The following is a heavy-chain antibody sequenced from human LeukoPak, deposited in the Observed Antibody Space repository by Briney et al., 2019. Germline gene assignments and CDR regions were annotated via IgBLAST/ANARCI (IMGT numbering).Heavy chain of an antibody. CDR3: ATGPLAGSPYYYYYYYMDV. CDR2: IYHSGST. D-gene: IGHD1-14*01. Sequence: PSGTLSLTCAVSGGSISSSNWWSWVRQPPGKGLEWIGEIYHSGSTNYNPSLKSRVTISVDKSKNQFSLKLSSVTAADTAVYYCATGPLAGSPYYYYYYYMDVWGKGTTVTVSS. V-gene: IGHV4-4*02. CDR1: GGSISSSNW. J-gene: IGHJ6*03.